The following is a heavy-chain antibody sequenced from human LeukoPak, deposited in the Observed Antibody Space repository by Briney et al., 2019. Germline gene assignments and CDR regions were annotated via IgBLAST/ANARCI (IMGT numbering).Heavy chain of an antibody. D-gene: IGHD3-10*01. V-gene: IGHV3-23*01. CDR1: GFTFSSYA. CDR2: ISGSGGST. Sequence: PGGSLRLSCAASGFTFSSYAMSWVRQAPGKGLEWVSAISGSGGSTYHADSVKGRFTISRDNSKNTLYLQMNSLRAEDTAVYYCAKDLWVRGPSYYYYYYGMDVWGQGTTVTVSS. CDR3: AKDLWVRGPSYYYYYYGMDV. J-gene: IGHJ6*02.